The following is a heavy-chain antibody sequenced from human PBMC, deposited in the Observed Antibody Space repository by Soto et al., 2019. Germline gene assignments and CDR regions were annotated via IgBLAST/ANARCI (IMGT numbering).Heavy chain of an antibody. D-gene: IGHD3-3*01. J-gene: IGHJ6*02. CDR1: GGSFSGYC. V-gene: IGHV4-34*01. CDR3: ERGNRITYAFWSRSPSNDYYYGKDV. Sequence: SETLSLTCAVYGGSFSGYCWSWIRQPPGKGLEWMGEINHSGSTNYNPSLKRRVTISVDTSKNKFSLKLRSVTDADTAVYYCERGNRITYAFWSRSPSNDYYYGKDVCGQGPTVTVSS. CDR2: INHSGST.